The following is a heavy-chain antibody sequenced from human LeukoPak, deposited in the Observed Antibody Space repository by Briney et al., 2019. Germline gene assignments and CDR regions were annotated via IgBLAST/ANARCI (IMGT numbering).Heavy chain of an antibody. D-gene: IGHD2-2*01. Sequence: SETLSLTCTVSGGSISSGSYYWSWIRQPAGKGLEWIGRIYTSGNTNYNPSLKSRVTISVDTSKNQFSLKLSSVTAADTAVYYCARTVVVPAAMHFDLWGRGTLVTVSS. CDR3: ARTVVVPAAMHFDL. V-gene: IGHV4-61*02. J-gene: IGHJ2*01. CDR2: IYTSGNT. CDR1: GGSISSGSYY.